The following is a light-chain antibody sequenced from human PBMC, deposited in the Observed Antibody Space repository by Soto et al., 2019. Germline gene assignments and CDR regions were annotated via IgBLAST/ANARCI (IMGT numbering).Light chain of an antibody. Sequence: EILMTQSPATLSVSPGERATLSCRASQSLSRNLAWYQQKPGQAPRLLIYGASTRASGIPARFSGSGSGTEFFPPTSSLQSDDFALYYCQHYHDWPPAYTFGPGTKVEI. J-gene: IGKJ3*01. CDR1: QSLSRN. CDR3: QHYHDWPPAYT. V-gene: IGKV3-15*01. CDR2: GAS.